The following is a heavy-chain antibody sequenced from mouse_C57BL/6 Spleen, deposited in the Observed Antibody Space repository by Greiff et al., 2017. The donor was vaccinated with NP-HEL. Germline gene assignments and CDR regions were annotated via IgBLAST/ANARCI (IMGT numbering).Heavy chain of an antibody. V-gene: IGHV5-15*01. Sequence: EVQRVESGGGLVQPGGSLKLSCAASGFTFSDYGMAWVRQAPRKGPEWVAFISNLAYSIYYADPVTGRFTISRENAKNTLYLEMSSLRSEDTAMYYCARRAHYYGSSYGYWYFDVWGTGTTVTVSS. D-gene: IGHD1-1*01. CDR1: GFTFSDYG. CDR3: ARRAHYYGSSYGYWYFDV. J-gene: IGHJ1*03. CDR2: ISNLAYSI.